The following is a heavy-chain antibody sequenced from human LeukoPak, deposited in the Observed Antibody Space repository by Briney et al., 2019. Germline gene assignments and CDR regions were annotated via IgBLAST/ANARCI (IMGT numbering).Heavy chain of an antibody. D-gene: IGHD3-22*01. V-gene: IGHV4-39*01. J-gene: IGHJ4*02. CDR2: IHYSGST. Sequence: SETLSLTCTVSGGSLSSSNSYWGGIPQPPGKGLEGIGSIHYSGSTYYNPSLKGRVTISVDPSKNQFFLKLSSVTAADTAVYYCARLYYYDSSGYVDYWGQGTLVAVSS. CDR3: ARLYYYDSSGYVDY. CDR1: GGSLSSSNSY.